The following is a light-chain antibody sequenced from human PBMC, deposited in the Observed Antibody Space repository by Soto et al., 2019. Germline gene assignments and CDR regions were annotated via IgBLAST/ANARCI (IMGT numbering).Light chain of an antibody. CDR1: QSIRSY. CDR2: DAS. V-gene: IGKV1-39*01. Sequence: DIQLTQSPCSRSASVGDGGTIACRACQSIRSYAYGVQQEPGKAPKLRVYDASSFQPGVSSGSTGSGSATDCSRTITSLQPVDFATYCCQQSYNAPITCGQGTRLE. CDR3: QQSYNAPIT. J-gene: IGKJ5*01.